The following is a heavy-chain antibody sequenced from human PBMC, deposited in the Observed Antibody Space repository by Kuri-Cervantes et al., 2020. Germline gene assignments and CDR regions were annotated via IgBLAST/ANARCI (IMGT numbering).Heavy chain of an antibody. CDR1: GGSISSYY. V-gene: IGHV4-59*01. J-gene: IGHJ2*01. CDR3: ARRVTTGGWYFDL. Sequence: GSLRLSCTVSGGSISSYYWSWIRQPPGKGLEWIGYIYYSGSTNYNPSLKSRVTISVDTSKNQSSLKLSSVTAADTAVYYCARRVTTGGWYFDLWGRGTLVTVSS. D-gene: IGHD4-17*01. CDR2: IYYSGST.